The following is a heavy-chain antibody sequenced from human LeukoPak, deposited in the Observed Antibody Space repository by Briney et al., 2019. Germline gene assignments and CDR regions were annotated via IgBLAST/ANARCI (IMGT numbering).Heavy chain of an antibody. J-gene: IGHJ4*02. CDR2: IRSDTGDT. CDR3: ARVRGNSCDY. Sequence: AAVTVSCKTSGYRLSDYYMHWVRQAPGQGLEWMGWIRSDTGDTDSRQKFQGRGTMTRDTSTNTAYMELSRVRYDDTAMYFCARVRGNSCDYWGQGTLVTVSS. D-gene: IGHD6-13*01. CDR1: GYRLSDYY. V-gene: IGHV1-2*02.